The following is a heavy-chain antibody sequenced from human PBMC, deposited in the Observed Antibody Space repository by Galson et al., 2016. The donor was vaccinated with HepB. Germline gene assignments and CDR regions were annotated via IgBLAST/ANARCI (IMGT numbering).Heavy chain of an antibody. V-gene: IGHV4-34*01. J-gene: IGHJ4*02. Sequence: TLSLTCSVSRGSFSAYYWNWVRQSPGKGLEWIGEISQVGSTNYRPSLKGRVSMSLDMSTTQISLLLTSVTAADSGVYFCAHGYIRVILDSWGQVTLVTVSS. CDR3: AHGYIRVILDS. CDR1: RGSFSAYY. D-gene: IGHD2-21*01. CDR2: ISQVGST.